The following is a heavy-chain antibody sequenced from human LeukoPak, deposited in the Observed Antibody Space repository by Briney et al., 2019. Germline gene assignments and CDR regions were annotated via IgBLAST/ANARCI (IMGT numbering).Heavy chain of an antibody. D-gene: IGHD2-2*01. Sequence: SETLSLTCTVSGGSITNYYWSWIRQPAGKGLEWIGRIYTSGSTSYNPSLKSRVTMSIDTSKNQFSLKLSSVTAADTAVYYCARGCSSTSCWLRMDVWGQGTTVTVSS. V-gene: IGHV4-4*07. J-gene: IGHJ6*02. CDR3: ARGCSSTSCWLRMDV. CDR2: IYTSGST. CDR1: GGSITNYY.